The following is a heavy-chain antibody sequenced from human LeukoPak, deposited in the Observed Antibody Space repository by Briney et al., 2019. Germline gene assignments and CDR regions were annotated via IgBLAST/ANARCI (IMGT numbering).Heavy chain of an antibody. CDR2: IYHSGST. J-gene: IGHJ4*02. CDR3: ARGPLEWRDFDY. D-gene: IGHD2-8*01. CDR1: GGSISSGGYY. V-gene: IGHV4-30-2*01. Sequence: SETLSLTCTVSGGSISSGGYYWSWIRQPPGEGLEWIGYIYHSGSTYYNPSLKSRVTISVDRSKNQFSLKLSSVTAADTAVHYCARGPLEWRDFDYWGQGTLVTVSS.